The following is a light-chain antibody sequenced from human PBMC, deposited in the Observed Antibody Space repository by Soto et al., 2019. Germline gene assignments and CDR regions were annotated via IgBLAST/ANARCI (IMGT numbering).Light chain of an antibody. V-gene: IGKV1-33*01. CDR3: PQSTSRPSP. CDR1: QNINNY. J-gene: IGKJ1*01. Sequence: QSGSSRSTSVGDRVTITCQASQNINNYLNWYQQKPGRAPKLLIYDASNLEAGVPSRFRGSGSGTDFTLTISSLQPEDFGLYYCPQSTSRPSPSGQRTKAAIK. CDR2: DAS.